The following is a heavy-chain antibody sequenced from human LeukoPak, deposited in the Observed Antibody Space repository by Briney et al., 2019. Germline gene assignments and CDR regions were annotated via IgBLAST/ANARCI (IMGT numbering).Heavy chain of an antibody. V-gene: IGHV1-2*04. CDR2: INPNSGGT. Sequence: ASVKVSCKASGYTFTGYYMHWVRQAPGQGLEWMGWINPNSGGTNYAQKFQGWVTMTRDTSISTAYMELSRLRSDDTAVYYCAREGAYGDPWSGTDVWGQGTTVTVSS. D-gene: IGHD4-17*01. J-gene: IGHJ6*02. CDR1: GYTFTGYY. CDR3: AREGAYGDPWSGTDV.